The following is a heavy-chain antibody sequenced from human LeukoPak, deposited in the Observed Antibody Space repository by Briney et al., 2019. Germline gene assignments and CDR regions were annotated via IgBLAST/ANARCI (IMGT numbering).Heavy chain of an antibody. J-gene: IGHJ3*02. V-gene: IGHV1-69*05. CDR1: GGTFSSYA. D-gene: IGHD6-19*01. CDR3: AREITRITYSGSGWYKGAFDI. Sequence: VASVKVSCKASGGTFSSYAISWVRQAPGQGLEWMGGIIPIFGTANYAQKFQGRVTITTDESTSTAYMELSSLRSEDTAVYYCAREITRITYSGSGWYKGAFDIWGQGTMVTVSS. CDR2: IIPIFGTA.